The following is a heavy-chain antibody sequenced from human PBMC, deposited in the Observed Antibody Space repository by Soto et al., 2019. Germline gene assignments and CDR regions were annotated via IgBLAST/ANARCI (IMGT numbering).Heavy chain of an antibody. CDR3: ARLLRLYYFDY. J-gene: IGHJ4*02. Sequence: TLSLTCAVSGGSISSGGYSWSWIRQPPGKGLEWIGYIYHSGSTYYNPSLKSRVTISVDRSKNQFSLKLSSATAADTAVYYCARLLRLYYFDYWGQGTLVTVSS. V-gene: IGHV4-30-2*01. CDR1: GGSISSGGYS. D-gene: IGHD4-17*01. CDR2: IYHSGST.